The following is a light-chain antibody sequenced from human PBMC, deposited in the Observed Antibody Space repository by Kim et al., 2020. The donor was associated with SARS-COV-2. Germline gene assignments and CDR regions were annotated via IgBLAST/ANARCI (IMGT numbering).Light chain of an antibody. J-gene: IGLJ3*02. CDR2: DGS. CDR1: SSDVGYYNY. Sequence: GQSITISCTGTSSDVGYYNYVCWYQQHPGKDPNLIILDGSTRPSGVSTRFSGSKSGNTASLAISELRAEDEADYYCASYTPTGAWVFGGGTQLTVL. CDR3: ASYTPTGAWV. V-gene: IGLV2-14*03.